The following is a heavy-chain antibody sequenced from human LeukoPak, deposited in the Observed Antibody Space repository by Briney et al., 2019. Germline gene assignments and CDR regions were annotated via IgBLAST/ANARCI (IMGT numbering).Heavy chain of an antibody. CDR3: ARSGKWFGELGYYYYMDV. V-gene: IGHV3-20*04. CDR2: INWNGGST. Sequence: GGSLRLSCAASGFTFDDYGMSWARQAPGKGLEWVSGINWNGGSTGYADSVKGRFTISRDNAKNSLYLQMNSLRAEDTALYYCARSGKWFGELGYYYYMDVWGKGTTVTVSS. J-gene: IGHJ6*03. D-gene: IGHD3-10*01. CDR1: GFTFDDYG.